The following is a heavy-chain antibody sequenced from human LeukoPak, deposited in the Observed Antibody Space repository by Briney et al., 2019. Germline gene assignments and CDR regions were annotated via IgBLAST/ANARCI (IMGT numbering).Heavy chain of an antibody. V-gene: IGHV3-53*01. CDR1: GFTVSSNY. CDR3: ARDSGSYYFDY. Sequence: GRSLRLSCAASGFTVSSNYMSWVRQAPGKGLEWVSVIYSGGSTYYADSVKGRFTISRDNSKNTLYLQMNSLRAEDTAVYYCARDSGSYYFDYWGQGTLVTVSS. J-gene: IGHJ4*02. CDR2: IYSGGST. D-gene: IGHD1-26*01.